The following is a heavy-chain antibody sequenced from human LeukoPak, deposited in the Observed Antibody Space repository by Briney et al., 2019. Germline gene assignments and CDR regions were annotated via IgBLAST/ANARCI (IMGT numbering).Heavy chain of an antibody. J-gene: IGHJ4*02. Sequence: SGPTLVNPTQTLTLTCTFSGFSLGTRGMCVSWIRQPPGKALEWLALIDWDDDKYYSTSLKTRLTISKDTSKNQVVLTVTNMDPVDTARYYCARFLYGDSASYFDYWGQGTLVIVSS. D-gene: IGHD4-17*01. CDR3: ARFLYGDSASYFDY. CDR2: IDWDDDK. CDR1: GFSLGTRGMC. V-gene: IGHV2-70*01.